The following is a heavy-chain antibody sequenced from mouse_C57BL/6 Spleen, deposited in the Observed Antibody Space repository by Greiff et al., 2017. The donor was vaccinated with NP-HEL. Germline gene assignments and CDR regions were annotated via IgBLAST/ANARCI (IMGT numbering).Heavy chain of an antibody. J-gene: IGHJ4*01. CDR3: ARVRGGYYAMDY. D-gene: IGHD5-1*01. V-gene: IGHV1-82*01. CDR1: GYAFSSSW. CDR2: IYPGDGDT. Sequence: QVQLQQSGPELVKPGASVKISCKASGYAFSSSWMNWVKQRPGKGLEWIGRIYPGDGDTNYNGKFKGKATLTADKSSSTAYMQLSSLTSEDSAVYFCARVRGGYYAMDYWGQGTSVTVSS.